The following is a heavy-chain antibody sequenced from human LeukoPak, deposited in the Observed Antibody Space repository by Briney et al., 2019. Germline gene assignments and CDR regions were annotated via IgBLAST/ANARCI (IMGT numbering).Heavy chain of an antibody. CDR2: ISSSSSYI. CDR1: GFTFSSYS. CDR3: AKDGSGPYYSLFDP. Sequence: GGSLRLSCVASGFTFSSYSMNWVRQAPGKGLEWVSSISSSSSYIYYADSLKGRFTISRDNSKNTLYLQMNSLRVEDTAVYYCAKDGSGPYYSLFDPWGQGTLVIVSS. D-gene: IGHD3-10*01. J-gene: IGHJ5*02. V-gene: IGHV3-21*01.